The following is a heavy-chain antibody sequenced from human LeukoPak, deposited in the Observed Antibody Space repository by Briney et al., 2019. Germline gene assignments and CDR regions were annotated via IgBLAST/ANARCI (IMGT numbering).Heavy chain of an antibody. CDR3: AKDTSPTPYCSSTSCYLGY. D-gene: IGHD2-2*01. CDR2: ISGSGGST. J-gene: IGHJ4*02. V-gene: IGHV3-23*01. CDR1: GFTFSSYA. Sequence: GGSLRLSCAASGFTFSSYAMSWVRQAPGKGLERVSAISGSGGSTYYADSVKGRFTISRDNSKNTLYLQMNSLRAEDTAVYYCAKDTSPTPYCSSTSCYLGYWGQGTLVTVSS.